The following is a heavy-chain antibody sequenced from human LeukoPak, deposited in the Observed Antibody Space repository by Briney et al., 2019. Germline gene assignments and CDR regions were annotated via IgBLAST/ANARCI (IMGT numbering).Heavy chain of an antibody. CDR1: GYSISSGYY. CDR2: IYHSGST. D-gene: IGHD6-19*01. CDR3: ARDLYSSGWGYFDY. V-gene: IGHV4-38-2*02. Sequence: KPSETLSLTCTISGYSISSGYYWGWIRQPPGKGLEWIGSIYHSGSTYYNSSLKSRVTISLDTSENQFSLKLSSVTAADTAVYYCARDLYSSGWGYFDYWGQGTLVTVSS. J-gene: IGHJ4*02.